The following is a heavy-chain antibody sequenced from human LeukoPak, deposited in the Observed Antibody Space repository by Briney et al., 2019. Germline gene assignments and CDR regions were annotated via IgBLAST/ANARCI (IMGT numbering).Heavy chain of an antibody. CDR1: GGSFSGYY. CDR2: INHSGST. Sequence: PSETLSLTCAVYGGSFSGYYWSWIRQPPGKGLEWIGEINHSGSTNYNPSLKSRVTISVDTSKNQFSLKLSSVTAADTAVYYCARVVVAATRMLRLDWFDPWGQGTLVTVSS. D-gene: IGHD2-15*01. V-gene: IGHV4-34*01. J-gene: IGHJ5*02. CDR3: ARVVVAATRMLRLDWFDP.